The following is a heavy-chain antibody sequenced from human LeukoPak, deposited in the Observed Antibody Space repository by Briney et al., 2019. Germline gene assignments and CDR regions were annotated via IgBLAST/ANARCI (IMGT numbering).Heavy chain of an antibody. CDR3: ARGGNIVVESPYFDY. J-gene: IGHJ4*02. Sequence: SQTLSLTCTVSGGSISSGGYYWSWIRQHPGKGPEWIGYIYYSGSTYYNPSLKSRVTISVDTSKNQFSLKLSSVTAADTAVYYCARGGNIVVESPYFDYWGQGTLVTVSS. D-gene: IGHD2-2*01. V-gene: IGHV4-31*03. CDR2: IYYSGST. CDR1: GGSISSGGYY.